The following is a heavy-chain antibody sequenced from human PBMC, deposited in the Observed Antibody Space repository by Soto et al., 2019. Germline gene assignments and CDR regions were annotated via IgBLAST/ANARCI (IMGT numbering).Heavy chain of an antibody. CDR1: GGSFSGYY. J-gene: IGHJ6*02. CDR3: TRDRMIRGAYYGMDV. V-gene: IGHV4-34*01. Sequence: PSDTLSLTCAVYGGSFSGYYWTWIRKHPGTGLEWIGEINHSGSTNYNPSLKSRVTISIDASKNQLSLRLNSVTAADTAVCYCTRDRMIRGAYYGMDVWGQGTTVT. CDR2: INHSGST. D-gene: IGHD3-10*01.